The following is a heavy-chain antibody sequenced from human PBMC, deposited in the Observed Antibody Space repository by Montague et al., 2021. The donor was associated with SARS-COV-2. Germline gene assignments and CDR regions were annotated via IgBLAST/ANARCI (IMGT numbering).Heavy chain of an antibody. CDR1: GGSLSSFN. CDR3: ARVAELDVFSVYYYGLDV. J-gene: IGHJ6*02. Sequence: SETLSLTCSVSGGSLSSFNWSWFRQPSGQGLAYNGYIHYSGSNNISQSFYSRVFISLVTTKKQISLNFRSVTTADTAVYYCARVAELDVFSVYYYGLDVWGQGTTVTVSS. CDR2: IHYSGSN. D-gene: IGHD5/OR15-5a*01. V-gene: IGHV4-59*01.